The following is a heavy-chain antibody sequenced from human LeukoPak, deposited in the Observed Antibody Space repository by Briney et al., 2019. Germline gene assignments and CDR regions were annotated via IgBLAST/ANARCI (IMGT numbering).Heavy chain of an antibody. D-gene: IGHD3-10*01. Sequence: GSLRLSCAASGFTFTTYWMAWVRQAPGKGLEWVAKIKQDGSEKYYVDSVRGRFTISRGNAENSLYLQMNSLRAEDTAVYYCARDSDGVLDYWGQGTLVTVSS. V-gene: IGHV3-7*04. CDR2: IKQDGSEK. CDR1: GFTFTTYW. J-gene: IGHJ4*02. CDR3: ARDSDGVLDY.